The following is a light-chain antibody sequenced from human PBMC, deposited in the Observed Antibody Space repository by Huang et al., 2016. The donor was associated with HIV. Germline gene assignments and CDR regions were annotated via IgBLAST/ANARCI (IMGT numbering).Light chain of an antibody. Sequence: DIVMAQSPVSLAVSLGVRATLTCRSSQSVFSTSTNKDYLAWFQQKPGQPPKLLLFWSSTSEVGVPDRFSGSGSGTHFTLTIANLEADDAAIYYCQQYYASPQTFGQGTRV. CDR3: QQYYASPQT. V-gene: IGKV4-1*01. CDR1: QSVFSTSTNKDY. CDR2: WSS. J-gene: IGKJ1*01.